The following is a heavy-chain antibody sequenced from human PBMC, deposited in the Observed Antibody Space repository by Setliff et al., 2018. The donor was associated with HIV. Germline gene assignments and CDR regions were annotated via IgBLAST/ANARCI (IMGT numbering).Heavy chain of an antibody. CDR3: ARQGGFWDPYFSQSHYYYYMDV. J-gene: IGHJ6*03. Sequence: SETLSLTCNVSGASISNNYWSWVRQSPGKTLEWIGYIYDSGSAIYNPSFRSRVTISLETSKNQFSLKMTSVTAADTAVYYCARQGGFWDPYFSQSHYYYYMDVWGKGTTVTSP. V-gene: IGHV4-59*08. CDR1: GASISNNY. CDR2: IYDSGSA. D-gene: IGHD3-3*01.